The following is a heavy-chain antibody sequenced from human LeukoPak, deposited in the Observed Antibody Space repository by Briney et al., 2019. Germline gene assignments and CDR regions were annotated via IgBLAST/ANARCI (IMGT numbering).Heavy chain of an antibody. CDR3: ARANYGSGYVFDY. J-gene: IGHJ4*02. D-gene: IGHD3-10*01. V-gene: IGHV3-48*01. CDR2: ISSSRSTI. Sequence: GGSLRLSCAASGFTFSSYEMNWVRQAPGKGLEWVSYISSSRSTIYNADSVKGRFTISRDNAKNSLYLQMNSLRAEDTAVYYCARANYGSGYVFDYWGQGTLVTVSS. CDR1: GFTFSSYE.